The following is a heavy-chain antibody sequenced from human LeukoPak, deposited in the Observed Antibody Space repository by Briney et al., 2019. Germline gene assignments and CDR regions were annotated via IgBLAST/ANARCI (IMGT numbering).Heavy chain of an antibody. CDR2: ISYSGST. CDR1: GGSISSYC. D-gene: IGHD6-13*01. V-gene: IGHV4-59*01. Sequence: SETLSLTCTVSGGSISSYCWSWIRQPPGKGLEWIGHISYSGSTNYSPSLKSRVTMSVDTSKNQFSLKLSSVTAADTAVYYCARDGVGSSWSFDYWGQGTLVTVSS. CDR3: ARDGVGSSWSFDY. J-gene: IGHJ4*02.